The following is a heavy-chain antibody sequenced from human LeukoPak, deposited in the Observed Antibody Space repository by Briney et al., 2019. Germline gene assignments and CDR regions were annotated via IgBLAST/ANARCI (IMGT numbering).Heavy chain of an antibody. Sequence: NPSETLSLTCAVYGGSFSGYYWSWIRQPPGKGLEWIGEINHSGSTNYNPSLKSRVTISVDTSKNQFSLKLSSVTAADTAVYYCARGLGYGGYFDYWGQGTLVTVSS. CDR1: GGSFSGYY. J-gene: IGHJ4*02. D-gene: IGHD4-23*01. CDR2: INHSGST. CDR3: ARGLGYGGYFDY. V-gene: IGHV4-34*01.